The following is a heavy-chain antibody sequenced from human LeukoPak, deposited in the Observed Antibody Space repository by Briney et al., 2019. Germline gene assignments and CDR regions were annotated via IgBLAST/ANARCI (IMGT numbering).Heavy chain of an antibody. Sequence: GGSLRLSCAASGFTFSSYDMHWVRQATGKGLEWVSAIGTGGDTYYPGSVKGRFTISRENAKNSVYLQMNSLRAGDTAVYYCAIATTSGYYAYWGQGTLVTVSS. CDR1: GFTFSSYD. J-gene: IGHJ4*02. V-gene: IGHV3-13*01. D-gene: IGHD3-22*01. CDR3: AIATTSGYYAY. CDR2: IGTGGDT.